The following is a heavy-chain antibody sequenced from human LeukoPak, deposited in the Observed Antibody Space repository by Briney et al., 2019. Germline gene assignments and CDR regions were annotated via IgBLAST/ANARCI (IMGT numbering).Heavy chain of an antibody. D-gene: IGHD6-19*01. J-gene: IGHJ3*02. V-gene: IGHV3-66*03. Sequence: PGGSLRLSCAASGFTVGSNYMSWVRQAPGRGLEWVSFIYSSGSTYYADSVKGRFTISRDNSKNTLYLQMNSLRAEDTAVYYCAREVSGWRGGAFDMWGQGTMVTVSS. CDR1: GFTVGSNY. CDR2: IYSSGST. CDR3: AREVSGWRGGAFDM.